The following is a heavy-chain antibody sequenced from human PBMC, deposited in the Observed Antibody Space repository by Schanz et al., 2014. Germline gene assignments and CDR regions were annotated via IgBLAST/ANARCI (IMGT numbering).Heavy chain of an antibody. Sequence: EVQLLESGGGLVQPGGSLRLSCATSGFSFSSYAINWVRQAPGKGLEWVSYISGSSRTIYYADSMKGRFTMSRDNAKNSVFLQMNSLRAEDTAVYYCVRDSFFAFDYWGQGTLVTVSS. CDR1: GFSFSSYA. J-gene: IGHJ4*02. CDR2: ISGSSRTI. V-gene: IGHV3-48*01. CDR3: VRDSFFAFDY. D-gene: IGHD3-3*01.